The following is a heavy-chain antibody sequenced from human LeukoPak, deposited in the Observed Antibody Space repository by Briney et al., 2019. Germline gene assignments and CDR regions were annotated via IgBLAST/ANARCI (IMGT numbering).Heavy chain of an antibody. CDR3: ARGNILTGYCFDY. CDR2: IHYSGAT. J-gene: IGHJ4*02. V-gene: IGHV4-34*01. CDR1: GGSISGYY. Sequence: SETLSPTCAVYGGSISGYYWSWIRQPPGKGLEWIGEIHYSGATNYNPSLKSRVTISIDTSKNQMSLKLSSVTAADTAVYYCARGNILTGYCFDYWGQGSLVTVSS. D-gene: IGHD3-9*01.